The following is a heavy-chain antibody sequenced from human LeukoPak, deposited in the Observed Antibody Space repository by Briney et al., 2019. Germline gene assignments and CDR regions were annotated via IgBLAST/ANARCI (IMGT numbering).Heavy chain of an antibody. J-gene: IGHJ5*02. Sequence: PSETLSLTCDVSDYSISSGYYWGWIRPPPGKGGEGIGSIYHRGSTHYNPSLKRGVTISVDTSKNQLSLQLTSVTAADTAVYHCARGMTYWKGDWFDPWGQGTLVIVSS. V-gene: IGHV4-38-2*01. CDR1: DYSISSGYY. CDR2: IYHRGST. D-gene: IGHD1-1*01. CDR3: ARGMTYWKGDWFDP.